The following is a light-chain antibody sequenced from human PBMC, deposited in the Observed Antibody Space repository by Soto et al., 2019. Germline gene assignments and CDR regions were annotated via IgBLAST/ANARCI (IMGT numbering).Light chain of an antibody. V-gene: IGLV1-51*01. CDR3: GTWDDSLSSGV. CDR1: SSNIGNNY. Sequence: QSVLTQPPSVSAAPGQKVTISCYGTSSNIGNNYVSWYQQLPGTAPKLLISDNNKRPSGIPDRFSGSKSGTSATLGITGLQTGDEADYYCGTWDDSLSSGVFGGRTKVTVL. CDR2: DNN. J-gene: IGLJ2*01.